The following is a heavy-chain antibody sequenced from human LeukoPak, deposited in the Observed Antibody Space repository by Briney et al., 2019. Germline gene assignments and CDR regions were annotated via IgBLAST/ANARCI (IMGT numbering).Heavy chain of an antibody. J-gene: IGHJ4*02. CDR2: ISGSGGST. D-gene: IGHD3-3*01. Sequence: GGSLRLSCAASGFTFSSYAMSWVGQAPGKGLEWVSAISGSGGSTYCADSVKGRFTISRDNSKNTLYLQMNSLRAEDTAVYYCAKAPYYDFWSGYYFGYWGQGTLVTVSS. CDR1: GFTFSSYA. V-gene: IGHV3-23*01. CDR3: AKAPYYDFWSGYYFGY.